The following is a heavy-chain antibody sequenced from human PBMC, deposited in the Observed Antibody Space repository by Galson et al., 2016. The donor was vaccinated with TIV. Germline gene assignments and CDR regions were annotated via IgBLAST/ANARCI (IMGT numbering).Heavy chain of an antibody. CDR1: GFTFSRHW. Sequence: SLRLSCAASGFTFSRHWMSWVRQAPGKGLEWVANIKQDGDYKHYVDSVKGRFTISRDNAKNSLYLQMNSLRAEDTAVYYCARGNDPGATYSLDYWGQGTLVTVSS. V-gene: IGHV3-7*01. CDR2: IKQDGDYK. D-gene: IGHD1-1*01. J-gene: IGHJ4*02. CDR3: ARGNDPGATYSLDY.